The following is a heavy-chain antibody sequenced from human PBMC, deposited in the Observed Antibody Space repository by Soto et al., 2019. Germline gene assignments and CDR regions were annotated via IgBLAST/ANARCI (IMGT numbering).Heavy chain of an antibody. V-gene: IGHV4-34*01. CDR2: INHSGST. D-gene: IGHD3-22*01. Sequence: PSETLSLTCAVYGGSFSGYYWSWIRQPPGKGLEWIGEINHSGSTNYNPSLKSRVTISVDTSKNQFSLKLSSVTAADTAVYYCARGLDSSGYSDDYWGQGTLVTVSS. CDR3: ARGLDSSGYSDDY. J-gene: IGHJ4*02. CDR1: GGSFSGYY.